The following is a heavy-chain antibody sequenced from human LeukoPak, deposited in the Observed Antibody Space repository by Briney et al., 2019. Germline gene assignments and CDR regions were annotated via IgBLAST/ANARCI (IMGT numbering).Heavy chain of an antibody. J-gene: IGHJ4*02. CDR1: GYSITSGYY. CDR3: ARVSGSGSYYIDY. Sequence: PSETLSLTCTVSGYSITSGYYWGWIRQPPGKGLEWIGSIYHSGDSFYNPSLKTRVTISVDTSKNQFSLKLSSVTAADTAVYYCARVSGSGSYYIDYWGQGTLVTVSS. D-gene: IGHD3-10*01. CDR2: IYHSGDS. V-gene: IGHV4-38-2*02.